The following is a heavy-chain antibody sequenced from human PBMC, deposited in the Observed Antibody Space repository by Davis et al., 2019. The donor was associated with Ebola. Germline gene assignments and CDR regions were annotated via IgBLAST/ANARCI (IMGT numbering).Heavy chain of an antibody. Sequence: SDTLSLTCTVSGCAISNTSPYWGCTRQPPGKGLVWIGSIDYRGSTYYNPSLKSRVTISVDTSKHQFSLKLSAVTAADTAVYYCARQHSSGWYGGWFDPWGQGTLVTVSS. CDR2: IDYRGST. D-gene: IGHD6-19*01. V-gene: IGHV4-39*01. CDR3: ARQHSSGWYGGWFDP. CDR1: GCAISNTSPY. J-gene: IGHJ5*02.